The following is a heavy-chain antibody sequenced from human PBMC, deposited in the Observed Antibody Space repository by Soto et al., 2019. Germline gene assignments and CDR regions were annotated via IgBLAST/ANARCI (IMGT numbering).Heavy chain of an antibody. CDR2: ILSDGSNK. V-gene: IGHV3-30-3*01. CDR3: ARDVFQEDV. CDR1: GFTFSSYA. J-gene: IGHJ6*02. Sequence: QVQLVESGEGVVQPGRSLRLSCAASGFTFSSYAMHWVRQAPGKGLEWVAVILSDGSNKWYVDSVKGRFTISRDNSKNTLYLQMNSLRAEDTAVYYCARDVFQEDVWGQGTTVTVSS.